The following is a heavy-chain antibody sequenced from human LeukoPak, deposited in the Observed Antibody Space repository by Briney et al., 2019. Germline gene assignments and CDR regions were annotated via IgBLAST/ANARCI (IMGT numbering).Heavy chain of an antibody. CDR1: GYSFTSYW. CDR2: IYPGDSDT. V-gene: IGHV5-51*01. CDR3: ARSRVGGIAAAGTDYYYMDV. D-gene: IGHD6-13*01. J-gene: IGHJ6*03. Sequence: GESLKISCKGSGYSFTSYWIGWVRQMPGKGLEWMGIIYPGDSDTRYSPSFQGQVTISADKSISTAYLQWSSRKASDTAMYFCARSRVGGIAAAGTDYYYMDVWGKGTTVTVSS.